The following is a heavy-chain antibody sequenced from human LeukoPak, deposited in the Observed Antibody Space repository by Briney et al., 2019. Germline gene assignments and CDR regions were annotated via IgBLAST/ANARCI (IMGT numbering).Heavy chain of an antibody. CDR2: ISSNGGST. V-gene: IGHV3-64*01. CDR3: ARGITFGGVIAPFDY. J-gene: IGHJ4*02. Sequence: GGSLRLSCAASGFTFSSYAMHWVRQAPGKGLEYVSAISSNGGSTYYANSVKGGFTISRDNSKNTLYLQMGSLRAEDMAVYYCARGITFGGVIAPFDYWGQGTLVTVSS. D-gene: IGHD3-16*02. CDR1: GFTFSSYA.